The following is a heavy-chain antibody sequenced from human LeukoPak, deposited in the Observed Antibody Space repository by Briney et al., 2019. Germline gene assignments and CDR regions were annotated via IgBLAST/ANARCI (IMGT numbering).Heavy chain of an antibody. CDR1: GGSISSYY. J-gene: IGHJ3*02. D-gene: IGHD3-22*01. V-gene: IGHV4-59*01. Sequence: SETLSLTCTVSGGSISSYYWGWIRQPPGKGLEWIGYIYYSGSTNYNPSLKSRVTISVDTSKNQFSLKLSSVTAADTAVYYCARYDSSGYSPPNAFDIWGQGTMVTVSS. CDR3: ARYDSSGYSPPNAFDI. CDR2: IYYSGST.